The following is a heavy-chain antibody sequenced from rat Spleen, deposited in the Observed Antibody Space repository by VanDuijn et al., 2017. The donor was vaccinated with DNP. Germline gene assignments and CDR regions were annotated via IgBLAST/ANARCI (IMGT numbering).Heavy chain of an antibody. Sequence: QVQLKESGPGLVQPSQTLSLTCTVSGFSLTSYTLTWVRQPPGKGLEWIAARSSGGSTYYHSSLKSRLSISRDTSKSQVFLKMNSLQTEDTAMYFCARSHTTGLTWFAYWGQGTLVTVSS. CDR1: GFSLTSYT. CDR2: RSSGGST. V-gene: IGHV2-6*01. D-gene: IGHD1-9*01. J-gene: IGHJ3*01. CDR3: ARSHTTGLTWFAY.